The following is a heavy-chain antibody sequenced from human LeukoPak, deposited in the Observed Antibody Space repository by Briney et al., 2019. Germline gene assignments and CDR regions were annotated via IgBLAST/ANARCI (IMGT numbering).Heavy chain of an antibody. CDR1: GGSVSSHY. CDR2: IYYSGST. CDR3: ARCGDACMLRGPFDI. Sequence: PSETLSLTCTVSGGSVSSHYWRWIRQPPGKGLEWIGYIYYSGSTNYNPSLKSRVTISVDTSKNQFSLKLSSVTAADTAVYYCARCGDACMLRGPFDIWGQGTMVTVSS. V-gene: IGHV4-59*02. J-gene: IGHJ3*02. D-gene: IGHD2-8*01.